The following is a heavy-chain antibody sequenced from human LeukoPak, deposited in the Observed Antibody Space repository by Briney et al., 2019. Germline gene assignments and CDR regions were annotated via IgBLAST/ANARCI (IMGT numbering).Heavy chain of an antibody. V-gene: IGHV4-59*01. CDR3: ARQPDSSGYYFRPSWFDP. D-gene: IGHD3-22*01. J-gene: IGHJ5*02. Sequence: PSETLSLTCTVSGGSISSYYWSWIRQPPGKGLEWIGYIYYSGSTNYNPSLKSRVTISVDTSKNQFSLKLSSVTAADTAVYYCARQPDSSGYYFRPSWFDPWGQGTLVTVSS. CDR1: GGSISSYY. CDR2: IYYSGST.